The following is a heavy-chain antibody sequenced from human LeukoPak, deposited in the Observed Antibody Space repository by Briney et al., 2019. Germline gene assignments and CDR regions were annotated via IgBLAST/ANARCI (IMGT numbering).Heavy chain of an antibody. CDR2: ISSSGSTI. CDR3: AREDLEYDFWSGYPPDY. D-gene: IGHD3-3*01. Sequence: GGSLRLSCAASGFTFSDYYMSWIRQAPGKGLEWVSYISSSGSTIYYADSVKGRFTISRDNAKNSLYLQMSSLRSEDTAVYYCAREDLEYDFWSGYPPDYWGRGTLVTVSS. V-gene: IGHV3-11*01. CDR1: GFTFSDYY. J-gene: IGHJ4*02.